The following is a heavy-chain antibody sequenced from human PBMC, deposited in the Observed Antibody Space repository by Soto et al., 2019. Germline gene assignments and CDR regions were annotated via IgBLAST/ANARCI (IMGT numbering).Heavy chain of an antibody. CDR2: ARNKANSDTT. D-gene: IGHD2-8*01. CDR1: GFTFSDHH. V-gene: IGHV3-72*01. Sequence: EVQLVESGGGLVQPGGSLRLSCAASGFTFSDHHMDWVRQAPGKGLEWVGRARNKANSDTTAYAASVKGSLTISRDDSKNSLSLQMNSLKTEDTAVYFLARLMVTSFHLWGQGTLVTVSS. CDR3: ARLMVTSFHL. J-gene: IGHJ4*02.